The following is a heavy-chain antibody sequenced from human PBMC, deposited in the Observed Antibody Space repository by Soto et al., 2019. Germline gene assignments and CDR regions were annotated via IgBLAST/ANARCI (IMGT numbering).Heavy chain of an antibody. CDR2: ISYDGSKE. J-gene: IGHJ6*02. D-gene: IGHD5-18*01. CDR1: GFTFSSYG. Sequence: ESGGGVVQPGRSLRLSCAASGFTFSSYGMHWVRHAPGKGLEWVAVISYDGSKEFYADSVKGRFTISRDNSKNTLYLQMNSLRAEDTAVYYCAKDLRLWSKDYYYYGMDVWGQGTTVTVS. V-gene: IGHV3-30*18. CDR3: AKDLRLWSKDYYYYGMDV.